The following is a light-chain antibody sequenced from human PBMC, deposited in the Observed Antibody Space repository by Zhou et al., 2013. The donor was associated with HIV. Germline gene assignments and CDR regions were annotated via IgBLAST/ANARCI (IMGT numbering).Light chain of an antibody. V-gene: IGKV3-11*01. J-gene: IGKJ1*01. CDR3: QQRHNWPKT. Sequence: EIVLTQSPGTLSLSPGERATLSCRASQSISTGFIAWYQQRPGQAPRLLIFGASSRATGVPARFSGSGSGTDFTLTISDLQSEDFAVYYCQQRHNWPKTFGQGTKVEIK. CDR2: GAS. CDR1: QSISTG.